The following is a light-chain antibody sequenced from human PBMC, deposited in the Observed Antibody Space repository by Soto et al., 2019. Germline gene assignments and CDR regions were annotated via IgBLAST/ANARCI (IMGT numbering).Light chain of an antibody. Sequence: QSVLTQPASGSGSLGRSITISCTGTSSEVGGYNYVSWYQPHPGQAPTLLIHDVTNRPSGISDRFSGSKSANTAYLTISNLRPADEAHYSCSSYTTFRTPHVAFGGGTKVTVL. J-gene: IGLJ2*01. CDR3: SSYTTFRTPHVA. CDR2: DVT. V-gene: IGLV2-14*03. CDR1: SSEVGGYNY.